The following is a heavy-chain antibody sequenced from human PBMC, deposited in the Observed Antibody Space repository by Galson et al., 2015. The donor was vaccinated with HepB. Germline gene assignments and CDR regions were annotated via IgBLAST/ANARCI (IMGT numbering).Heavy chain of an antibody. J-gene: IGHJ4*02. CDR3: AREAHGWGLLSSTLFDY. CDR2: IIPILGIA. CDR1: GGTFSSYT. D-gene: IGHD1-26*01. V-gene: IGHV1-69*04. Sequence: SVKVSCKASGGTFSSYTISWVRQAPGQGLEWMGRIIPILGIANYAQKFQGRVTITADKSTSTAYMELSSLRSEDTAVYYCAREAHGWGLLSSTLFDYWGQGTLVTVSS.